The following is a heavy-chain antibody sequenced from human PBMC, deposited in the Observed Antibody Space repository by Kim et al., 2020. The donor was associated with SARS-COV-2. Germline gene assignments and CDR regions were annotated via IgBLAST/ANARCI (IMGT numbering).Heavy chain of an antibody. Sequence: GGSLRLSCAASGFTFSDHYMDWVRQAPGKGLEWVGRTRNKANSYITEYAASVKGRFTISRDDSKNSLFLQMNSLKTEDTAVYYCARVIGILTSYYTDYWGLGILVTVSS. CDR3: ARVIGILTSYYTDY. CDR1: GFTFSDHY. V-gene: IGHV3-72*01. D-gene: IGHD3-9*01. J-gene: IGHJ4*02. CDR2: TRNKANSYIT.